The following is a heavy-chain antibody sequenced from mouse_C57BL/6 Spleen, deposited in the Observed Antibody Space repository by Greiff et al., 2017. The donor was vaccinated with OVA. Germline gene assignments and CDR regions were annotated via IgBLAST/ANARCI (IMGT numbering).Heavy chain of an antibody. CDR3: APLPMDY. Sequence: VQLQQSGAALARPGASVKLSCKASGYTFTSYGISWVKQRTGQGLEWIGEIYPRSGNTYYNEKFKGKATLTADKSSSTAYMELRSLTSEDSAVYFCAPLPMDYWGQGTSVTVSS. CDR1: GYTFTSYG. J-gene: IGHJ4*01. CDR2: IYPRSGNT. V-gene: IGHV1-81*01.